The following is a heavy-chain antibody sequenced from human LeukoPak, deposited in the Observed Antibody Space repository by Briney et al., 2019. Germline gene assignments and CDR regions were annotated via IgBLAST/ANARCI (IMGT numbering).Heavy chain of an antibody. Sequence: GGSLRLSCAASGFTFSSYEMNWVRQAPGKGLEWVSYISSSGSTIYYADSVKGRFTISRDNAKNSLYLQMNSLRAEDTAVYYCAKDQKTYYDILTGYFGTPSVDYWGQGTLVTVSS. CDR3: AKDQKTYYDILTGYFGTPSVDY. D-gene: IGHD3-9*01. CDR2: ISSSGSTI. J-gene: IGHJ4*02. V-gene: IGHV3-48*03. CDR1: GFTFSSYE.